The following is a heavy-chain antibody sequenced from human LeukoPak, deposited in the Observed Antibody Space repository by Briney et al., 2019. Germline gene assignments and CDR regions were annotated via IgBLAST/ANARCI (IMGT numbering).Heavy chain of an antibody. Sequence: ASVKASCKASGGTFSSYAISWVRQAPGQGLEWMGWINPNSGGTNYAQKFQGRVTMTRDTSISTAYMELSRLRSDDTAVYYCARALFYGDYVFAFDIWGQGTMVTVSS. CDR2: INPNSGGT. V-gene: IGHV1-2*02. J-gene: IGHJ3*02. D-gene: IGHD4-17*01. CDR3: ARALFYGDYVFAFDI. CDR1: GGTFSSYA.